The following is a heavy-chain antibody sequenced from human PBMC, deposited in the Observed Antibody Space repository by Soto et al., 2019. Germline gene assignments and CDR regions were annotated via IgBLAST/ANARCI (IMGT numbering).Heavy chain of an antibody. D-gene: IGHD3-22*01. CDR3: ARDRGPSSGYYPYWFDP. V-gene: IGHV1-69*12. J-gene: IGHJ5*02. Sequence: QVQLVQSGAEVKKPGSSVKVSCKASGGTFSSYAITWVRQAPGQGLERMGGIIPIFGTANYAQKFQARVTITADESTSTAYMGLSSLRSEDTAVYYCARDRGPSSGYYPYWFDPWGKGTLVTVSS. CDR1: GGTFSSYA. CDR2: IIPIFGTA.